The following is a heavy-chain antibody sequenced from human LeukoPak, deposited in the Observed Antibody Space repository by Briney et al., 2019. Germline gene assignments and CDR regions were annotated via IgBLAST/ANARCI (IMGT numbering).Heavy chain of an antibody. Sequence: SETLSLTCTVSGGSISSGGYFWTWIRQHPGKGLEWIGYIYNSGSTYYNPSLKSRVTISVDTSKNQFSLNLSSVTTADTAVYYCARGDSSGYYWGQGTLVTVSS. D-gene: IGHD3-22*01. V-gene: IGHV4-31*03. CDR3: ARGDSSGYY. J-gene: IGHJ4*02. CDR2: IYNSGST. CDR1: GGSISSGGYF.